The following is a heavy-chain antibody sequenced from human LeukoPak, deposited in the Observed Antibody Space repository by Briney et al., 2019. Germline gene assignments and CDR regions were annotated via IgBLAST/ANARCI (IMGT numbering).Heavy chain of an antibody. J-gene: IGHJ4*02. Sequence: GGSLRLSCEASGLTFDDYGMGWVRQAPGKGLEWVSSINWNADSTGYADSVKGRFTISRDNSKNTLYLQMNSLRAEDTAVYYCAKLTYGSGTYGAFDYWGQGTLVTVST. D-gene: IGHD3-10*01. CDR3: AKLTYGSGTYGAFDY. CDR2: INWNADST. CDR1: GLTFDDYG. V-gene: IGHV3-20*04.